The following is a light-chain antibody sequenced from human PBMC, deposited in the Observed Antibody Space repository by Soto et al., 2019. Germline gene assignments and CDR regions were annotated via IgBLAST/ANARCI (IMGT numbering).Light chain of an antibody. Sequence: DIQMTQSPSSLSASVGDRVTITCRASQSISSYLNWYQQKPGKAPKLLIYDASSLESGVPSSFSGSGSGTEFTLTISSLQPDDFATYYCQQYNSDSRTFGQGTKVDIK. CDR1: QSISSY. V-gene: IGKV1-5*01. J-gene: IGKJ1*01. CDR3: QQYNSDSRT. CDR2: DAS.